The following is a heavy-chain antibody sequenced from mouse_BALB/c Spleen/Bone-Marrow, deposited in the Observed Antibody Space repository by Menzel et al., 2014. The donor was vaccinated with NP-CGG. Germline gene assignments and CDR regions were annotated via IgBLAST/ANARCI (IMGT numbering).Heavy chain of an antibody. CDR3: ARSTMITTGNYFDY. CDR1: GFTFSSYA. J-gene: IGHJ2*01. D-gene: IGHD2-4*01. Sequence: EVQLQQSGGGLVKPGGSLKLSCAASGFTFSSYAMSWVRQTPEKRLEWVASINSGDSNYYPDSVKGRFTISRDNARNILYLQMSSLRSEDTAMYYCARSTMITTGNYFDYRGQGTTRTVSS. V-gene: IGHV5-6-5*01. CDR2: INSGDSN.